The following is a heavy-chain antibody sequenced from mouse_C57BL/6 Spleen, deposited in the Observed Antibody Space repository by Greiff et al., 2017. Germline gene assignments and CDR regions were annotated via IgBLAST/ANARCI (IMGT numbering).Heavy chain of an antibody. Sequence: EVQLQQSGPELVKPGASVKMSCKASGYTFTDYNMHWVKQSPGKSLEWIGYINPNNGGTSYNQKFKGKATLTVNKSSSTAYMELRSLTSEDSAVYYCARGITTAFDYWGQGTTLTVSS. D-gene: IGHD1-1*01. CDR3: ARGITTAFDY. CDR1: GYTFTDYN. J-gene: IGHJ2*01. V-gene: IGHV1-22*01. CDR2: INPNNGGT.